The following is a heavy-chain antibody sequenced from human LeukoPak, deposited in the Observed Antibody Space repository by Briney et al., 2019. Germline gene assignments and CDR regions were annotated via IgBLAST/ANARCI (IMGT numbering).Heavy chain of an antibody. D-gene: IGHD3-10*01. Sequence: PSETLSLTCTVSGGSISSSSYYWGWIRQPPGRGLECIGSIYYSGSTYYNPSLKSRVTISVDTSKNQFSLKLSSVTAADTAVYYCARVPLRNYYGSGSYSFDYWGQGTLVTVSS. CDR2: IYYSGST. V-gene: IGHV4-39*07. J-gene: IGHJ4*02. CDR1: GGSISSSSYY. CDR3: ARVPLRNYYGSGSYSFDY.